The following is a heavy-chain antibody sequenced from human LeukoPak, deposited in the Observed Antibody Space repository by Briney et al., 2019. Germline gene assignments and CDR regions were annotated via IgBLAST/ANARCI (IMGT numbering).Heavy chain of an antibody. CDR2: INPNSGGT. Sequence: GASVKVSCKASGYTFTGYYMHWVRQAPGQGLEWMGWINPNSGGTNYAQKFQGRVTMTRDTSISTAYMELSRLRSDDTAVYYGARSRPAAIGQDWFDPWGQGTLVTVSS. CDR1: GYTFTGYY. J-gene: IGHJ5*02. V-gene: IGHV1-2*02. D-gene: IGHD2-2*01. CDR3: ARSRPAAIGQDWFDP.